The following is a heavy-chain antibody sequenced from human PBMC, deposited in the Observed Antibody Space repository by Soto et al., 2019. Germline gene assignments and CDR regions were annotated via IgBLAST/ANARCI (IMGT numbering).Heavy chain of an antibody. CDR3: ARGGASSRWFAP. Sequence: QVQLQESGPGLVEPSQTLSLTCTVSGDSLSSGGYYWSWIRQHPGKGLEWIGFIYYSGSTNFNPSLKSRITMSVDTSKNQFSLKLNSVTAADTAVYYCARGGASSRWFAPWGQGTLVTVSS. CDR2: IYYSGST. D-gene: IGHD2-15*01. V-gene: IGHV4-31*03. J-gene: IGHJ5*02. CDR1: GDSLSSGGYY.